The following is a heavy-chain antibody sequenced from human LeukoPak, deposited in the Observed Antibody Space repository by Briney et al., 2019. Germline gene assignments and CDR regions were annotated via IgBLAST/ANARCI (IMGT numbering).Heavy chain of an antibody. V-gene: IGHV4-30-4*01. CDR3: ARVDDYGVRSDV. CDR2: IYYSGNT. J-gene: IGHJ4*02. D-gene: IGHD4-17*01. CDR1: GGSISSGDSY. Sequence: SETLSLTCTVSGGSISSGDSYWSWIRQPPGKGLEWIGYIYYSGNTYYNPSLKSRVTISVDTSKNQFSPKLSSVTAADTAAYYCARVDDYGVRSDVWGQGTLVTVSS.